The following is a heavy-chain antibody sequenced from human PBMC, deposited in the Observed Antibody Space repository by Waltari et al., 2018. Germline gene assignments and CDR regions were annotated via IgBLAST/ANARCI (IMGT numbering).Heavy chain of an antibody. J-gene: IGHJ4*02. V-gene: IGHV1-3*01. CDR3: ARGDYSNYELDY. Sequence: QVQLVQSGAEVKKPGASVKVSCKASGYTFTSYAMHWVRQAPGQRLEWMGWINAGNGNTKYSQKFQGRVTITRDTSASTAYMELSSLRSKDTAVHYCARGDYSNYELDYGGQGTLVTVSS. D-gene: IGHD4-4*01. CDR2: INAGNGNT. CDR1: GYTFTSYA.